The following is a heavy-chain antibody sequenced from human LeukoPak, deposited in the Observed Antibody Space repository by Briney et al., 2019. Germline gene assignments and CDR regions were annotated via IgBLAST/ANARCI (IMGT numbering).Heavy chain of an antibody. J-gene: IGHJ5*02. Sequence: PGGSLRLSCGVSGCTFDGCAMLGVRQAPGKGLEWVSLIRADGVSTYYADSVEGRFTISRYNSKNSLYLQMNSLRNEDTALYYCATDYHWGQGTLVTVSS. CDR1: GCTFDGCA. CDR2: IRADGVST. CDR3: ATDYH. V-gene: IGHV3-43*02.